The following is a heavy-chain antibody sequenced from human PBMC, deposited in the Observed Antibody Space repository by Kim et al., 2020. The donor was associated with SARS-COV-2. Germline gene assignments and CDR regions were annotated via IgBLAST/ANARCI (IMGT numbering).Heavy chain of an antibody. J-gene: IGHJ4*02. D-gene: IGHD2-21*01. CDR1: GFTFSSYE. CDR2: ISSSGSTI. CDR3: ARGDCGGDCSGGY. Sequence: GGSLRLSCAASGFTFSSYEMNWVRQAPGKGLEWVSYISSSGSTIYYADSVKGRFTISRDNAKNSLYLQMNSLRAEDTAVYYCARGDCGGDCSGGYWGQGTLVTVSS. V-gene: IGHV3-48*03.